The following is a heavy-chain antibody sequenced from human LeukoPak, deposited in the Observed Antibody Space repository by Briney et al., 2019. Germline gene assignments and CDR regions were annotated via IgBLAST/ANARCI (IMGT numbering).Heavy chain of an antibody. J-gene: IGHJ3*02. CDR2: IKTKADGGTT. CDR3: ATHYEVGATAFDI. D-gene: IGHD1-26*01. V-gene: IGHV3-15*01. Sequence: GGSLRLSCAASRFSFKNSWMTWVRQAPGKGLEWVGHIKTKADGGTTAYAAPVKGRFTISRDGSENTLFLQMNSLKTEDTALYYCATHYEVGATAFDIWGQGTMVTVSS. CDR1: RFSFKNSW.